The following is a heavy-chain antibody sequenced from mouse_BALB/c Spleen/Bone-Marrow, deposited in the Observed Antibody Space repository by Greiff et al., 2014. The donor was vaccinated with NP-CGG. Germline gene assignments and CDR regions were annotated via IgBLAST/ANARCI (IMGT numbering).Heavy chain of an antibody. V-gene: IGHV14-3*02. D-gene: IGHD5-5*01. Sequence: EVQLQQSGAELVKPGASVKLSCTASGFNIKDTYIYWVKQRPEQGLEWVGGIDPANGNTKYDPKFQGKATIAADTSSNTAYLQLGSLTSEDTAVYYCSRGYYDYLFALDYWGHGTSVTVSS. CDR1: GFNIKDTY. J-gene: IGHJ4*01. CDR2: IDPANGNT. CDR3: SRGYYDYLFALDY.